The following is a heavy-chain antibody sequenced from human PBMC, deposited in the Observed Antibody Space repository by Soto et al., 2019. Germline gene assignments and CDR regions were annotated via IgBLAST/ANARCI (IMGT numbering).Heavy chain of an antibody. CDR3: AKERGLDY. Sequence: EVQLVESGGGVVQPGGSLRLSCEGSGFNFDHYTMHWVRQAPGKGLEWVSVITWDGKSTSYADSVKGRFTISRDDSKGSLYLQMDSLRSEDTAFYYCAKERGLDYWGQGTLVTVSS. V-gene: IGHV3-43*01. CDR1: GFNFDHYT. J-gene: IGHJ4*02. D-gene: IGHD5-12*01. CDR2: ITWDGKST.